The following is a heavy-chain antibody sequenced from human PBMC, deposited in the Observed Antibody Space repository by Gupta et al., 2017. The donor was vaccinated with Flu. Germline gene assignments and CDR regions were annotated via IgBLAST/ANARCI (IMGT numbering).Heavy chain of an antibody. CDR3: TTEVLKVATGVWSPAYNFGLDV. J-gene: IGHJ6*02. V-gene: IGHV3-15*01. CDR1: GFTFSTAW. CDR2: IKSTSDGGTT. D-gene: IGHD3-16*01. Sequence: EVHLVESGGGLVEPGGSLRLSCAASGFTFSTAWMSWVRQAPGKGLEWVDRIKSTSDGGTTDYAAPVEGRFTISRDDSTTTVYLQMNSLKTEDSAVYYCTTEVLKVATGVWSPAYNFGLDVWGQGTSVTVSS.